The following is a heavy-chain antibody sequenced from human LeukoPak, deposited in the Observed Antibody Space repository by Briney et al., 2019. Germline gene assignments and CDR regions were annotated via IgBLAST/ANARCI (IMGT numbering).Heavy chain of an antibody. D-gene: IGHD3-3*01. CDR3: TTGARFLEWLFPVDAFDI. J-gene: IGHJ3*02. Sequence: GGSLRLSCAASGFTFSNAWMSWVRQAPGKGLEWVGRIKSKTDGGTTDYAAPVKGRFTISRDDSKNTLYLQMNSLKTEDTALYYCTTGARFLEWLFPVDAFDIWGQGTMVTVSS. V-gene: IGHV3-15*01. CDR2: IKSKTDGGTT. CDR1: GFTFSNAW.